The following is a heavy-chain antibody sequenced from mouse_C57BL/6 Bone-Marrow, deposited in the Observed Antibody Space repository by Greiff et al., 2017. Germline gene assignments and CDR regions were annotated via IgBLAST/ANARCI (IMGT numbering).Heavy chain of an antibody. J-gene: IGHJ2*01. CDR3: ARRLGQGY. Sequence: QVQLQQPGAELVRPGTSVKLSCKASGYTFTSYWMHWVKQRPGQGLEWIGVIDPSDSYTNYNQKFKGKAILTVDTSSSTAYMQLSSLTSEDSAVYYCARRLGQGYWGQGTTLTVSS. CDR2: IDPSDSYT. CDR1: GYTFTSYW. D-gene: IGHD4-1*01. V-gene: IGHV1-59*01.